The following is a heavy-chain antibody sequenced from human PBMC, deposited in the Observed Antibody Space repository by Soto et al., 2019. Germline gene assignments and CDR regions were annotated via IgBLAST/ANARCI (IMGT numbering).Heavy chain of an antibody. CDR3: ARNDSGYYWYYFDY. CDR2: IYYSGST. J-gene: IGHJ4*02. CDR1: GGSVSSSSDY. D-gene: IGHD3-22*01. V-gene: IGHV4-39*01. Sequence: XATLSLTFTVSGGSVSSSSDYGGWIRQPPGKGLEWIGSIYYSGSTYYNPSLKSRVTISVDTSKNQFSLKLSSVTAADTAVYYCARNDSGYYWYYFDYWGQGTLVTVSS.